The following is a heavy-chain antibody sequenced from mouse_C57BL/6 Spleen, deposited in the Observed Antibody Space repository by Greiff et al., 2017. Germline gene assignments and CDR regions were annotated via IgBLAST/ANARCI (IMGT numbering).Heavy chain of an antibody. CDR2: IYPGDGDT. Sequence: QVQLQQSGPELVKPGASVKISCKASGYAFSSSWMNWVKQRPGKGLEWIGRIYPGDGDTNYNGKFKGKATLTADKSSSTAYMQLSSLTSEDSAVYFCARGGDYYGSTPSYWYFDVWGTGTPVTVSS. V-gene: IGHV1-82*01. D-gene: IGHD1-1*01. CDR1: GYAFSSSW. CDR3: ARGGDYYGSTPSYWYFDV. J-gene: IGHJ1*03.